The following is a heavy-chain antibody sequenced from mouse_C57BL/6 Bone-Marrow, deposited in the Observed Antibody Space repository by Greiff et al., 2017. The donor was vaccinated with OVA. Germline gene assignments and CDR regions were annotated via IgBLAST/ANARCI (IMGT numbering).Heavy chain of an antibody. Sequence: VQLQQSGPELVKPGASVKISCKASGYAFSSSWMNWVKQRPGKGLEWIGRIYPGDGDTNYNGKFKGKATLTADKSSSTAYMQLSSLTSEDSAVYFCARPADCDYWGQGTTLTVSS. CDR1: GYAFSSSW. D-gene: IGHD3-1*01. CDR2: IYPGDGDT. J-gene: IGHJ2*01. CDR3: ARPADCDY. V-gene: IGHV1-82*01.